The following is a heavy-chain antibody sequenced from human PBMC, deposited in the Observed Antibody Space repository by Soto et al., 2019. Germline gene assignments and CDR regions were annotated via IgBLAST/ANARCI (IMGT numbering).Heavy chain of an antibody. CDR2: TSGSGGTT. CDR1: GFSFSSYA. J-gene: IGHJ4*02. Sequence: GGSLRLSCAASGFSFSSYAMSWVRQAPGKGLEWVSGTSGSGGTTYYADSVKGRFTISRDNSRNTLFLQMNSLRPEDTALYYCAKESQYRRPAGVDYWGQGTLVTVSS. CDR3: AKESQYRRPAGVDY. D-gene: IGHD3-10*01. V-gene: IGHV3-23*01.